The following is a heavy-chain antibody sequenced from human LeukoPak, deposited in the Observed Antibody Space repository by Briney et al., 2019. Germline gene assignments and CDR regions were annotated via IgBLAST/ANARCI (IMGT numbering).Heavy chain of an antibody. CDR3: ARSSYPYYFDY. V-gene: IGHV3-74*01. Sequence: SGGSLRLSCGASGFSFSSYWMHWVRKAPEKGLMWVSRVNNDGSSTTYADSVEGRFTISRDNASNTLYLQMNSLRAEDTAVYYCARSSYPYYFDYWGQGTLVTVSS. CDR2: VNNDGSST. CDR1: GFSFSSYW. D-gene: IGHD6-19*01. J-gene: IGHJ4*02.